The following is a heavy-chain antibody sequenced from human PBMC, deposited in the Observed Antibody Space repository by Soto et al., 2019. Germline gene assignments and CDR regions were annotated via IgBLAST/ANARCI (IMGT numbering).Heavy chain of an antibody. V-gene: IGHV3-23*01. CDR1: GFTFSSYA. J-gene: IGHJ4*02. D-gene: IGHD6-6*01. Sequence: EVQLLESGGGLVQPGGSLRLSCAASGFTFSSYAMSWVRQAPGKGLEWVSAISGSGASTYYADSVKGRFTISRDNSKNTLYLQMNSLRAEDTAVYYCAKDRAEYSSSLIDYWGQGTLVTVSS. CDR2: ISGSGAST. CDR3: AKDRAEYSSSLIDY.